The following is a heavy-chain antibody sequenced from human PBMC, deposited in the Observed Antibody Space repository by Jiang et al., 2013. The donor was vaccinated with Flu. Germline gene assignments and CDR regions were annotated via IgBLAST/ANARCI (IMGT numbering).Heavy chain of an antibody. D-gene: IGHD4-17*01. CDR2: INAGNGNT. Sequence: AMHWVRQAPGQRLEWMGWINAGNGNTKYSQKFQGRVTITRDTSASTAYMELSSLRSEDTAVYYCAREPYGDPYYFDYWGQGTLVTVSS. CDR1: A. J-gene: IGHJ4*02. V-gene: IGHV1-3*01. CDR3: AREPYGDPYYFDY.